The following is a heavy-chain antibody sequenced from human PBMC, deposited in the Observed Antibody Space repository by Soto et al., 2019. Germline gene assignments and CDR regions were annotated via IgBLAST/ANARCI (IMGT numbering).Heavy chain of an antibody. CDR3: AKDLTWNQADY. V-gene: IGHV3-74*01. J-gene: IGHJ4*02. Sequence: PGGSLRLSCAASGFTFSDYWMHWFRQAPGTGLVWVSRISNDGIVTTYADSVKGRFTISRDNAKNTLYLQMNSLTAEDTAVYYCAKDLTWNQADYWGQGALVTVSS. CDR1: GFTFSDYW. CDR2: ISNDGIVT. D-gene: IGHD1-1*01.